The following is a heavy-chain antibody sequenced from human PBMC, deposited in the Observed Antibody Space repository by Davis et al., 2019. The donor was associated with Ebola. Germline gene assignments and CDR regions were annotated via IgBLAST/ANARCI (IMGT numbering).Heavy chain of an antibody. CDR2: ISYSGST. V-gene: IGHV4-39*07. D-gene: IGHD4-17*01. Sequence: MPSETLSLTCIVSGASISSSSYYWGWIRQPPGKWLEWIGTISYSGSTNYNPSLKSRVTISVDTSKNQFSLKLSSVTAADTAVYYCARFTVTTPLCGMDVWGQGTTVTVSS. CDR1: GASISSSSYY. J-gene: IGHJ6*02. CDR3: ARFTVTTPLCGMDV.